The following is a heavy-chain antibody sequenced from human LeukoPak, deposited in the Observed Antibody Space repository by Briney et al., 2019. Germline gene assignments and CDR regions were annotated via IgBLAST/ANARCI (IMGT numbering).Heavy chain of an antibody. CDR1: GFTFSSYA. Sequence: GSLRLSCAASGFTFSSYAMSWVRQAPGKGLEWVSAISGSGGSTYYADSVKGRFTISRDNSKNTLYLQMNSLRAEDTAVYYCANDYVWGSYLADAFDIWGQGTMVTVSS. D-gene: IGHD3-16*02. CDR2: ISGSGGST. V-gene: IGHV3-23*01. CDR3: ANDYVWGSYLADAFDI. J-gene: IGHJ3*02.